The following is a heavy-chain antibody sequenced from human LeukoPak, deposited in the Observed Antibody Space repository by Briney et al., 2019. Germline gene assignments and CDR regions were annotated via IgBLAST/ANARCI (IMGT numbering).Heavy chain of an antibody. CDR2: FYTSGST. J-gene: IGHJ5*02. CDR3: ARGSIAVGVGFFDP. CDR1: GGSISSAGYY. V-gene: IGHV4-61*02. D-gene: IGHD6-19*01. Sequence: SETLSLTCTVSGGSISSAGYYWSWIRQPAGKRREWIGRFYTSGSTNYNPSLKSRVTISADTSKNQLSLRLNSVTAADTAVYYCARGSIAVGVGFFDPWGQGTLVTVSS.